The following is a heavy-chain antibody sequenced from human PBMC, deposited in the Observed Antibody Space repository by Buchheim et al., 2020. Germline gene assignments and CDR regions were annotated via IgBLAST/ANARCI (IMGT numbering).Heavy chain of an antibody. CDR1: GFTFSSYS. D-gene: IGHD2-8*01. CDR3: ARDPSYCTNGVCYAVYYYYGMDV. CDR2: ISSSSSYI. Sequence: EVQLVESGGGLVKPGGSLRLSCAASGFTFSSYSMNWVRQAPGKGLEWVSSISSSSSYIYYADSVKGRFTISRDNAKNSLYLQMNSLRAEDTAVYYCARDPSYCTNGVCYAVYYYYGMDVWGQGTT. J-gene: IGHJ6*02. V-gene: IGHV3-21*01.